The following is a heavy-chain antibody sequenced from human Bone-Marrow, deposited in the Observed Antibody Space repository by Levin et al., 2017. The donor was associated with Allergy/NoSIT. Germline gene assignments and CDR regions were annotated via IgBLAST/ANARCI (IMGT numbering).Heavy chain of an antibody. V-gene: IGHV1-2*02. CDR1: GYTFTGYY. D-gene: IGHD1-26*01. J-gene: IGHJ6*02. CDR2: INPNSGGT. CDR3: ARDLSGGSYDDYYGMDV. Sequence: GESLKISCKASGYTFTGYYMHWVRQAPGQGLEWMGWINPNSGGTNYAQKFQGRVTMTRDTSISTAYMELSRLRSDDTAVYYCARDLSGGSYDDYYGMDVWGQGTTVTVSS.